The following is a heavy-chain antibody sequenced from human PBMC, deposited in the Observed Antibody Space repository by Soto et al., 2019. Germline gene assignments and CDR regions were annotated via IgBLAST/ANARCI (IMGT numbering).Heavy chain of an antibody. CDR2: IYYSGST. CDR1: GVSISSGGYY. V-gene: IGHV4-31*03. J-gene: IGHJ6*02. Sequence: SETLSLTCPVSGVSISSGGYYWSWIRQHPGKGLEWIGYIYYSGSTYYNPSLKSRVTISVDTSKNQFSLKLSSVTAADTAVYYCARGAYSGYGDYYYYGMDVWGQGTTVTVSS. CDR3: ARGAYSGYGDYYYYGMDV. D-gene: IGHD5-12*01.